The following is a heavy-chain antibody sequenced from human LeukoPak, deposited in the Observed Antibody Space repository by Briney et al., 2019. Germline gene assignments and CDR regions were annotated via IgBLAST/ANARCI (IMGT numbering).Heavy chain of an antibody. CDR1: GFTFSSYG. CDR2: IWYDGSNK. CDR3: AKDGIAVAGSEIDY. D-gene: IGHD6-19*01. Sequence: GGSLRLSCAASGFTFSSYGMHWVRQAPGKGLEWVAVIWYDGSNKYYADSAKGRFTISRDNSKNTLYLQMNSLRAEDTAVYYCAKDGIAVAGSEIDYWGQGTLVTVSS. V-gene: IGHV3-33*06. J-gene: IGHJ4*02.